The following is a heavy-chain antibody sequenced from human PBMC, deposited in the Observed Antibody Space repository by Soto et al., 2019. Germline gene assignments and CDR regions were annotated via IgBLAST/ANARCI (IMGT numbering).Heavy chain of an antibody. CDR2: IIPIFGTV. J-gene: IGHJ6*02. CDR1: GGTIRSYA. D-gene: IGHD2-2*01. Sequence: QVQLVQSGAEVRKPGSSVKVSCKASGGTIRSYAISWVRQAPGQGLEWMGGIIPIFGTVNYAQKFQGRVAITADESTNTGYMELSSLRSEDTAVYYCGRDMPTKHYYGMDVWGQGTTLTVSS. V-gene: IGHV1-69*12. CDR3: GRDMPTKHYYGMDV.